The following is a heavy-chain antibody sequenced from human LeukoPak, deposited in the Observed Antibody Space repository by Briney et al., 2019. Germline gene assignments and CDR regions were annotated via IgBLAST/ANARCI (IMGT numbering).Heavy chain of an antibody. CDR3: TTDTIVVVPAARGGDTWFDP. J-gene: IGHJ5*02. D-gene: IGHD2-2*01. CDR1: GFTFSNAW. CDR2: IKSKTDGGTT. V-gene: IGHV3-15*01. Sequence: GGSLRLSCAASGFTFSNAWMSWARQAPGKGLEWVGRIKSKTDGGTTDYAAPVKGRFTISRDDSKNTLYLQMNSLKTEDTAVYYCTTDTIVVVPAARGGDTWFDPWGQGTLVTVSS.